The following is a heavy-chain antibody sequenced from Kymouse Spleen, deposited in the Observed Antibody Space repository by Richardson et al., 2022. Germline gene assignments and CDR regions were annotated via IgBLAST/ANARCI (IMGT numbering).Heavy chain of an antibody. J-gene: IGHJ6*02. V-gene: IGHV6-1*01. Sequence: QVQLQQSGPGLVKPSQTLSLTCAISGDSVSSNSAAWNWIRQSPSRGLEWLGRTYYRSKWYNDYAVSVKSRITINPDTSKNQFSLQLNSVTPEDTAVYYCAREGVTMVRGVSLLLLRYGRLGPRDHGHRLL. CDR1: GDSVSSNSAA. CDR3: AREGVTMVRGVSLLLLRYGR. CDR2: TYYRSKWYN. D-gene: IGHD3-10*01.